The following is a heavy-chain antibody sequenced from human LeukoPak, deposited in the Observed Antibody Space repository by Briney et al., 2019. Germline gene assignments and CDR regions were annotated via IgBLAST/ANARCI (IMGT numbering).Heavy chain of an antibody. D-gene: IGHD3-3*01. CDR3: ARPAEIGVGVDY. J-gene: IGHJ4*02. V-gene: IGHV4-39*01. CDR1: GGSISSYY. Sequence: SETLSLTCTVSGGSISSYYWGWIRQPPGKGLEWIGSIYYSGSTYYNPSLKSRVTISVDTSNNQFSLKVSSVTAADTAVYYCARPAEIGVGVDYWGQGTLVTVSS. CDR2: IYYSGST.